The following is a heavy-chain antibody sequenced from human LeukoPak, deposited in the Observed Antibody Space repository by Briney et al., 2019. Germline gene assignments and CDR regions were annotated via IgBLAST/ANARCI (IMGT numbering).Heavy chain of an antibody. J-gene: IGHJ3*02. Sequence: PSQTLSLTCTVSGGSISSGDYYWSWIRQPPGKGLEWIGYIYYSGSTYYNPSLKSRVTISVDTSKNQFSLKLSSVTAADTAMYYCARARYVNSFYAFDIWGQGTLVTVSS. D-gene: IGHD3-9*01. CDR3: ARARYVNSFYAFDI. CDR2: IYYSGST. CDR1: GGSISSGDYY. V-gene: IGHV4-30-4*01.